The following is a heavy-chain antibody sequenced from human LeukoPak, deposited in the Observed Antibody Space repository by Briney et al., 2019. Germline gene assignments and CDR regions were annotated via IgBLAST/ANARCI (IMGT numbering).Heavy chain of an antibody. CDR2: ISYDGSNK. CDR1: GFTFSSYA. J-gene: IGHJ4*02. V-gene: IGHV3-30*04. Sequence: GGSLRLSCAASGFTFSSYAMHWVRQAPGKGLEWVAVISYDGSNKYYADSVKGRFTISRDNSKNTLYLQMNSLRAEDTAVYYCAKGLDYWGQGTLVTVSS. CDR3: AKGLDY.